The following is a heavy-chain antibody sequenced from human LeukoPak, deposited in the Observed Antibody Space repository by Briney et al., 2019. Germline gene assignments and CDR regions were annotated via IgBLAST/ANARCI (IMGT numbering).Heavy chain of an antibody. D-gene: IGHD5-12*01. CDR1: GFTFSSYG. CDR2: IWYDGSNK. V-gene: IGHV3-33*01. Sequence: GRSLRLSCAASGFTFSSYGMHWVRQAPGKGLEWVAVIWYDGSNKYYADSVKGRFTISRDTSENTLYLQMNSLRAEDTAVYYCARDLAHRGQRTLVTVSS. CDR3: ARDLAH. J-gene: IGHJ4*02.